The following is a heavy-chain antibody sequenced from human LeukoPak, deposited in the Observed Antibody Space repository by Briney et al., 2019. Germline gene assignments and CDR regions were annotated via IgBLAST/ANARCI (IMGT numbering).Heavy chain of an antibody. CDR2: FDPGNDET. J-gene: IGHJ6*02. Sequence: ASVKVSCKVSGSTLAALSMHWVRQTPAKGLEWMAGFDPGNDETVYAQNLQGRLTVTEDSSTETAYMELNSLTSDDAAAYYCASAAGGLNYYFFAMDVWGQGTTVTVSS. D-gene: IGHD2-15*01. V-gene: IGHV1-24*01. CDR3: ASAAGGLNYYFFAMDV. CDR1: GSTLAALS.